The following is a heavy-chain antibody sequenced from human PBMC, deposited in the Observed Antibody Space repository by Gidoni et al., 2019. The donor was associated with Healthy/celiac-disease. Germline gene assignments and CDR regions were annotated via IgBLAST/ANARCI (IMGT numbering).Heavy chain of an antibody. CDR2: IYSGGST. CDR3: ARALYGSGSYNYYYGMDV. V-gene: IGHV3-66*01. J-gene: IGHJ6*02. Sequence: EVQLVEAGGGLVQPGGSLRLASSASGFTVSSTYMSWVRQAPGNGLAWVSVIYSGGSTYYADSVKGRFTISRDNSKNTLYLQMNSLRAEDTAVYYCARALYGSGSYNYYYGMDVWGQGTTVTVSS. CDR1: GFTVSSTY. D-gene: IGHD3-10*01.